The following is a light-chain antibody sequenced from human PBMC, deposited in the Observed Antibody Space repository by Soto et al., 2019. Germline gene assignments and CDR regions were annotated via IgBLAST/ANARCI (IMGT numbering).Light chain of an antibody. CDR2: EVS. CDR1: SSDVGSYNL. J-gene: IGLJ1*01. Sequence: QSVLTQPASVSGSPGQSITISCTGTSSDVGSYNLVSWYQQHPGKAPKLMIYEVSKRPSGVSNRFSGSKSGNTASLTIFGFLAEDEADYYCCSYAGSSTPYVFGTGTKVTVL. V-gene: IGLV2-23*02. CDR3: CSYAGSSTPYV.